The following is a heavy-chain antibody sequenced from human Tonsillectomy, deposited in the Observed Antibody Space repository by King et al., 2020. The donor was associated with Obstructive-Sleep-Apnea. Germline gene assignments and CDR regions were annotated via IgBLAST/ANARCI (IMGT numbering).Heavy chain of an antibody. CDR2: IRSKANSYAT. J-gene: IGHJ5*02. CDR3: TRVPEGNWFDP. V-gene: IGHV3-73*02. Sequence: VQLVESGGGLVQPGGSLKLSCAASGFTFSGSAMHWVRQASGKGLEWVDRIRSKANSYATAYAASVKGRFTISRDDSKNTAYLQMNSLKTEDTAVYYCTRVPEGNWFDPWGQGTLVTVSS. CDR1: GFTFSGSA.